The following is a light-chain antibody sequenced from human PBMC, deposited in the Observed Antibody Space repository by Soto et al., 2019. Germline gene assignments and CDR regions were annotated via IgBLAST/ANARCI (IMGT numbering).Light chain of an antibody. CDR2: ATS. V-gene: IGKV3-20*01. J-gene: IGKJ3*01. CDR3: YQYYTSPHP. Sequence: EIVLTQSPGTLSLSPGETATLSCRTSQTISRDDLAWYQQRPGQAPRLLVSATSRRATGIPDRFYGYGSGTDFTLTSSSLEPEDFGVYYCYQYYTSPHPFGPGTRVDIK. CDR1: QTISRDD.